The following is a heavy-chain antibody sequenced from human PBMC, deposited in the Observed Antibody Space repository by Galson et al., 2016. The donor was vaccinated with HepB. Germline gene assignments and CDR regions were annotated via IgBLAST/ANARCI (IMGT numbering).Heavy chain of an antibody. Sequence: SLRLSCAASGFTFNDYYMSWIRQAPGKGLEWVSYISTGSSYTNYADSVKGRFTISSDNAKNLLYLQMSSLRAEDTAVYYCAKDWWLHSYYSYYYMDVWGKGTTVTDSS. V-gene: IGHV3-11*06. CDR3: AKDWWLHSYYSYYYMDV. CDR1: GFTFNDYY. D-gene: IGHD5-12*01. CDR2: ISTGSSYT. J-gene: IGHJ6*03.